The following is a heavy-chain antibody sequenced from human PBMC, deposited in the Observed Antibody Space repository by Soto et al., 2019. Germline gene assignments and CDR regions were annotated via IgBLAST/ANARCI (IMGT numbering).Heavy chain of an antibody. CDR2: INPNSGGT. CDR3: ARDLRLPHYYYYYYGMDV. D-gene: IGHD2-15*01. Sequence: GASVKVSCKASGYTFTGYYMHWVRQAPGQGLEWMGWINPNSGGTNYAQKFQGRVTMTRDTSISTAYMELSRLRSDDTAVYYCARDLRLPHYYYYYYGMDVWGQGTTVTVSS. CDR1: GYTFTGYY. V-gene: IGHV1-2*02. J-gene: IGHJ6*02.